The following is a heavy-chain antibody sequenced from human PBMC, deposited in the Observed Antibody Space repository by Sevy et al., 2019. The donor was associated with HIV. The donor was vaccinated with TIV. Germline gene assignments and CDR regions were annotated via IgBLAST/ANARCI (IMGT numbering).Heavy chain of an antibody. J-gene: IGHJ6*03. CDR1: GYTFTSYG. Sequence: ASVKVSCKASGYTFTSYGISWVRQAPGQGLEWMGWISAYNGNTNYAQKLQGRVTMTTDTSTSTAYMELRSLRSDDTAVDYCARDGPTTVTTRYYYYYYMDVWGKGTTVTVSS. V-gene: IGHV1-18*04. D-gene: IGHD4-4*01. CDR2: ISAYNGNT. CDR3: ARDGPTTVTTRYYYYYYMDV.